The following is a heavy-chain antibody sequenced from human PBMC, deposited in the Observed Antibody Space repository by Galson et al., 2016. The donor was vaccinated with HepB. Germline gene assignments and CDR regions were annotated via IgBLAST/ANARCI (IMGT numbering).Heavy chain of an antibody. V-gene: IGHV3-13*01. CDR1: GLTFSYYD. CDR2: IGTAADT. D-gene: IGHD3-22*01. Sequence: SLRLSCAASGLTFSYYDMHWVRQGAGKGLEWVSSIGTAADTYYAASVKGRFTISRDNAKDYLYLQMNSLRPEDTAMYFCARASSGYYDYFDLWGQGSLVTVSS. CDR3: ARASSGYYDYFDL. J-gene: IGHJ4*02.